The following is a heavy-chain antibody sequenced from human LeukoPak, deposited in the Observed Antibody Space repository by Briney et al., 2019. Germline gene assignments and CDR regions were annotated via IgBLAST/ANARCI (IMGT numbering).Heavy chain of an antibody. CDR3: ARGGPAPGTVYPFDY. CDR2: INTNTGNP. D-gene: IGHD6-13*01. Sequence: ASVKVSCKASGYTFNTYGMNWVRQAPGQGLEWMGWINTNTGNPTFAQGFTGRFVLSLDTSVSTAYLQISSLKAEDTAVYYCARGGPAPGTVYPFDYWGQGTLVTVSS. CDR1: GYTFNTYG. V-gene: IGHV7-4-1*02. J-gene: IGHJ4*02.